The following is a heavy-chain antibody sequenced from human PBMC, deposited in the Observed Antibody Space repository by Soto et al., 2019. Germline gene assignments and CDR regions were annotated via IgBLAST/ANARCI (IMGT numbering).Heavy chain of an antibody. Sequence: SVKVSCKASGGTFSSYAISWVRQAPGQGLEWMGGIIPIFGTANYAQKFQGRVTITADKSTSTAYMELSSLRSEDTAVYYCARDRDGSRIAAAGTEEYYFDYWGQGTLVTVSS. J-gene: IGHJ4*02. CDR3: ARDRDGSRIAAAGTEEYYFDY. CDR1: GGTFSSYA. CDR2: IIPIFGTA. D-gene: IGHD6-13*01. V-gene: IGHV1-69*06.